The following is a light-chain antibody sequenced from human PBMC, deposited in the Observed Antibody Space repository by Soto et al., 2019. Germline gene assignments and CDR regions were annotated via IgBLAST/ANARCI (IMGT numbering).Light chain of an antibody. J-gene: IGLJ2*01. Sequence: QSALTQPASVSRSPGQSITISCTGTKNDIGNYNSVSWYQQHPGKAPKLLIFEVSNRPSGVSPRFSGSKSGNTASLTISGLQPEDEADYYCSSYTIAITLIFGGGTKVTVL. CDR3: SSYTIAITLI. CDR1: KNDIGNYNS. V-gene: IGLV2-14*01. CDR2: EVS.